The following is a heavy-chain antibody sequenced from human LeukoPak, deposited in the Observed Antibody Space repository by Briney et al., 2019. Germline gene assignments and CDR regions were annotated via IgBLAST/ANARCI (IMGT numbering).Heavy chain of an antibody. CDR1: GFTFSFYA. J-gene: IGHJ4*02. CDR2: ISYEGSTK. Sequence: GRSLRLSCSASGFTFSFYAMHWVRQAPGKGLEWVAAISYEGSTKFYADSVKGRFTISRDNSKNTLYLQMNSLRVEDTAVYYCARVSSYCSGGSCYAGDYFDYWGQGILVTVSS. V-gene: IGHV3-30-3*01. CDR3: ARVSSYCSGGSCYAGDYFDY. D-gene: IGHD2-15*01.